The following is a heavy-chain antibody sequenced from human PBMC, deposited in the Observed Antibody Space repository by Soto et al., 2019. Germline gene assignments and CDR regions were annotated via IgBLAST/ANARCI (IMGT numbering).Heavy chain of an antibody. Sequence: QVQLQESGPGLVKPSQTLSLTCTVSGDSISNFNYCWSWIRQHPDKVLEWIGHNYDGGSTYNDPSLTSRVTISLDTTTNHFSMKLTSLSPADTAVYDSASYQSGANVDHWGQGTMVTVSS. J-gene: IGHJ4*02. V-gene: IGHV4-30-4*01. CDR1: GDSISNFNYC. CDR2: NYDGGST. D-gene: IGHD7-27*01. CDR3: ASYQSGANVDH.